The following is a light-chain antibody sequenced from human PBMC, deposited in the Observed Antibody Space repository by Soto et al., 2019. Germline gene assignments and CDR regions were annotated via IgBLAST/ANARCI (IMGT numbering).Light chain of an antibody. CDR3: QQYGSSLYT. V-gene: IGKV3-20*01. CDR2: GAS. J-gene: IGKJ2*01. CDR1: QSVSSSY. Sequence: EIVLTQSPGTLSLSPGERATLSCRASQSVSSSYLAWYQQKPGQAPRLLIYGASSRTTGIPDRFSGSGSGTDCTLTSSRLEPEDCAVYYCQQYGSSLYTFGQGTKLEIK.